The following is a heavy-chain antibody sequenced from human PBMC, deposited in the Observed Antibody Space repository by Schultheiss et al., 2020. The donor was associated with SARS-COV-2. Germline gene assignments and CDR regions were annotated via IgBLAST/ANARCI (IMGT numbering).Heavy chain of an antibody. J-gene: IGHJ6*02. CDR2: IWYDGSNK. V-gene: IGHV3-33*01. Sequence: GESLKISCAASGFTFSSYGMHWVRQAPGKGLEWVAVIWYDGSNKYYADSVKGRFTISRDNSKNTLYLQMNSLRAEDTAVYYCARVELYSSSSFGMDVWGQGTTVTVSS. D-gene: IGHD6-6*01. CDR1: GFTFSSYG. CDR3: ARVELYSSSSFGMDV.